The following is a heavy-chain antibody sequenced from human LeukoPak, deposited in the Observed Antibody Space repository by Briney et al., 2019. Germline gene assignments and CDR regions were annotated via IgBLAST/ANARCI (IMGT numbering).Heavy chain of an antibody. CDR2: IHYSGST. CDR1: GGSISSSNYY. Sequence: PSETLSLTCTVSGGSISSSNYYWGWIRQPPGKGLEWIGSIHYSGSTYYNPSLKSRVTVSVGTSKNQFTVNLSSVTAADTAVYYCTRHFGSGRDDYWGQGTLVTVSS. D-gene: IGHD3-10*01. CDR3: TRHFGSGRDDY. V-gene: IGHV4-39*01. J-gene: IGHJ4*02.